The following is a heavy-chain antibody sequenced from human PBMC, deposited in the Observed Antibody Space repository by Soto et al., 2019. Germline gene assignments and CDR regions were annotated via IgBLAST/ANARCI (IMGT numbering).Heavy chain of an antibody. CDR1: GFTFSSYG. V-gene: IGHV3-30*18. CDR2: ISYDGGNK. J-gene: IGHJ4*02. Sequence: QVQLVESGGGVVQPGRSLRLSCAASGFTFSSYGMHWVRQAPGKGLEWVALISYDGGNKYYADSVKGRFTISRDNSKHTLYLQMNSLRAEDTAVYYCAKDGGYSAYYFDYWGQGTLVTVSS. D-gene: IGHD5-18*01. CDR3: AKDGGYSAYYFDY.